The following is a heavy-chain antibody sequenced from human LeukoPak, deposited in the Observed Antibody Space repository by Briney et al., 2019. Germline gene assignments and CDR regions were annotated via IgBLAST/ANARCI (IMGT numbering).Heavy chain of an antibody. D-gene: IGHD3-22*01. CDR2: INPSGGST. CDR1: GNTFTSCY. J-gene: IGHJ4*02. V-gene: IGHV1-46*01. CDR3: ASGSYYYDSSGYYKAAFGDY. Sequence: ASVKVSCKASGNTFTSCYMHWVRQAPGQGLEWMGIINPSGGSTSYAQKFQGRVTMTRDTSTSTVYMELSSLRSEDTAVYYCASGSYYYDSSGYYKAAFGDYWGQGTLVTVSS.